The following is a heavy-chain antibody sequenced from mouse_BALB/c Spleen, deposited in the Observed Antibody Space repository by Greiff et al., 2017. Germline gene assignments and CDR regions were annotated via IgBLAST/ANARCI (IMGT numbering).Heavy chain of an antibody. CDR2: ILPGSGST. CDR1: GYTFSSYW. CDR3: ARWDYRYDY. Sequence: VKVVESGAELMKPGASVKISCKATGYTFSSYWIEWVKQRPGHGLEWIGEILPGSGSTNYNEKFKGKATFTADTSSNTAYMQLSSLTSEDSAVYYCARWDYRYDYWGQGTTLTVSS. D-gene: IGHD2-14*01. J-gene: IGHJ2*01. V-gene: IGHV1-9*01.